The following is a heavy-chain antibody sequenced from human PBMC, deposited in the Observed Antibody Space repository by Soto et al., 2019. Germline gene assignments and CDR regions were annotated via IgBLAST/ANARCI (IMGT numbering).Heavy chain of an antibody. D-gene: IGHD3-10*01. J-gene: IGHJ6*03. CDR1: GFTFSSYA. CDR3: ATPLKGLWFGEFRVQPYYMDV. CDR2: ISGSGGST. Sequence: GGSLRLSCAASGFTFSSYAMSWVRQAPGKGLEWVSAISGSGGSTYYADSVKGRFTISRDNSKNTLYLQMNSLRAEDTAVYYCATPLKGLWFGEFRVQPYYMDVWGKGTTVTVSS. V-gene: IGHV3-23*01.